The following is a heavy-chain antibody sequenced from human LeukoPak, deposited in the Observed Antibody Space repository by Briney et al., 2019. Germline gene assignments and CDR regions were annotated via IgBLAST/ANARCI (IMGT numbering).Heavy chain of an antibody. D-gene: IGHD3-22*01. CDR1: GYSISSGYY. V-gene: IGHV4-38-2*02. Sequence: SETLSLTCTVSGYSISSGYYWGWIRQPPGKGLEWIGSIYHSGSAYYNPSIKSRVTISVDTSKNQFSLKLSSVTAADTAVYYCARDRLNYYDSSGSENYFDYWGQGTLVTVSS. J-gene: IGHJ4*02. CDR2: IYHSGSA. CDR3: ARDRLNYYDSSGSENYFDY.